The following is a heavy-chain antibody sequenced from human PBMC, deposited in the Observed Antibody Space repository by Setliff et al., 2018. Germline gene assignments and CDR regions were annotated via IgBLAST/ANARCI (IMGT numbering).Heavy chain of an antibody. CDR2: VYYNGNT. J-gene: IGHJ6*02. CDR3: ARDRTAYNYGMDV. D-gene: IGHD5-18*01. Sequence: SVTLSLTCTLSGGSLTQRYWSWVRQPPGKGLEWIGYVYYNGNTNYSPSLKSRVTISADTSKNQVSLKLTSATAADTAVYYCARDRTAYNYGMDVWGQGTTVTVSS. V-gene: IGHV4-59*11. CDR1: GGSLTQRY.